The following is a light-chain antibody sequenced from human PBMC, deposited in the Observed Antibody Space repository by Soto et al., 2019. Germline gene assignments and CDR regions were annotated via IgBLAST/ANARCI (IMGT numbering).Light chain of an antibody. CDR3: QSYDSSLSGSTV. CDR1: TSNIPTGYD. CDR2: GNS. J-gene: IGLJ2*01. V-gene: IGLV1-40*01. Sequence: QPVLTQPPSVSGAPGQRVTISCTGGTSNIPTGYDIHWYQQLPGKAPKLLIYGNSNRPSGVPDRFSGSKSGTSASLAITGLQAEDEAEYYCQSYDSSLSGSTVFGGGTKLTVL.